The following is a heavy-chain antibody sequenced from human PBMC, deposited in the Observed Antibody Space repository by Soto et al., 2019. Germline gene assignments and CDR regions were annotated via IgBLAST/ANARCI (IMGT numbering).Heavy chain of an antibody. CDR3: AKDRMITFGGVIPMALDY. D-gene: IGHD3-16*02. V-gene: IGHV3-23*01. CDR1: GFTFSSYA. J-gene: IGHJ4*02. CDR2: ISGSGGST. Sequence: GGSLRLSCAASGFTFSSYAMSWVRQAPGKGLEWVSAISGSGGSTYYADSVKGRFTISRDNSKNTLYLQMNSLRAEDTAVYYCAKDRMITFGGVIPMALDYWGQGTLVTVSS.